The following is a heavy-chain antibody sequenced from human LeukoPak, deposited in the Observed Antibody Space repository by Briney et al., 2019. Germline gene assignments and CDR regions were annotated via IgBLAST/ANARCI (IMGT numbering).Heavy chain of an antibody. D-gene: IGHD1-26*01. CDR3: TRESGAFSPFGF. J-gene: IGHJ4*02. V-gene: IGHV4-4*02. CDR2: VHLNGAT. Sequence: SGTLSLTCAVSGVSILSTNWRSWVRQPPGKGLEWIGEVHLNGATNYNPSVEGRVTMSIDKSKNHLSLEVISVTAADTAMYYCTRESGAFSPFGFWGQGTLVTVSS. CDR1: GVSILSTNW.